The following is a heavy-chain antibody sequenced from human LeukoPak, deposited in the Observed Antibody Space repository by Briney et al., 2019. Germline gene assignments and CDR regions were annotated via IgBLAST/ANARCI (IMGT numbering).Heavy chain of an antibody. CDR2: INPNSGGT. V-gene: IGHV1-2*02. D-gene: IGHD4-17*01. Sequence: GASVKVSCKAFGYTFTGYYMHWVRQAPGQGLEWMGWINPNSGGTNYAQKFQGRVTMTRDTSISTAYMELSRLRSDDTAVYYCASPSSDYGYYYYYMDVWGKGTTVTVSS. CDR3: ASPSSDYGYYYYYMDV. CDR1: GYTFTGYY. J-gene: IGHJ6*03.